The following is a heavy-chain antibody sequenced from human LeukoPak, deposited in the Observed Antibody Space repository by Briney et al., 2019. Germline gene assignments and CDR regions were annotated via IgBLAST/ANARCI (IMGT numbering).Heavy chain of an antibody. Sequence: ASVKVSCKASGYTFTGYYMHWVRQAPGQGLEWMGRINPNSGGTNYAQKFQGRVTMARDTSISTAYMELSRLRSDDTAVYYCARAKPYSGYDWGSWFDPWGQGTLVTVSS. V-gene: IGHV1-2*06. CDR3: ARAKPYSGYDWGSWFDP. CDR1: GYTFTGYY. D-gene: IGHD5-12*01. J-gene: IGHJ5*02. CDR2: INPNSGGT.